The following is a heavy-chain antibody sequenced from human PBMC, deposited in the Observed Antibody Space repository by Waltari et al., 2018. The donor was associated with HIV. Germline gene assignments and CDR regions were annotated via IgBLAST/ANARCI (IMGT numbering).Heavy chain of an antibody. CDR2: IKQDGSEK. CDR1: GFTFRRYW. J-gene: IGHJ6*02. Sequence: EVQLVESGGGLVQPGGSLRISCAASGFTFRRYWLRWARQAQGKGLEWVANIKQDGSEKYYVDSVKGRFTISRDNAKNSLYLQMNSLRAEDTAVYYCARDLTPDYYYYGMDVWGQGTTVTVSS. V-gene: IGHV3-7*01. CDR3: ARDLTPDYYYYGMDV.